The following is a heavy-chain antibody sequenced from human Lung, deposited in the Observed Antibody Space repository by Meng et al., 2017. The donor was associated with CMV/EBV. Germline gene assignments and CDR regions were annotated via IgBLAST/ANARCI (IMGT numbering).Heavy chain of an antibody. J-gene: IGHJ4*02. CDR3: ARVYSHRFDY. CDR1: GDSVSSNRVA. CDR2: TYYKSKWYN. V-gene: IGHV6-1*01. D-gene: IGHD4-11*01. Sequence: LRLXXAIPGDSVSSNRVAWNWIRQSPSGGLEWLGRTYYKSKWYNDYAVSVKSRITINPDTSKNQFSLQLKSVTPEDTAVYYCARVYSHRFDYWGQGTXVTVSS.